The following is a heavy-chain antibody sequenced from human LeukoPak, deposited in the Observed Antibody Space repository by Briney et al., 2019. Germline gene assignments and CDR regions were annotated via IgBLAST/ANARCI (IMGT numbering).Heavy chain of an antibody. CDR2: ISYDGTTE. D-gene: IGHD3-22*01. J-gene: IGHJ4*02. CDR3: AKTLGVTQPYYFDY. V-gene: IGHV3-30*18. Sequence: PGGSLRLSCAASGFTFRSFEMHWVRQAPGKGLEWVAIISYDGTTEYYADSVKGRFTISRDNSKNTLYLQMNSLRAEDTAVYYCAKTLGVTQPYYFDYWGQGTLVTVSS. CDR1: GFTFRSFE.